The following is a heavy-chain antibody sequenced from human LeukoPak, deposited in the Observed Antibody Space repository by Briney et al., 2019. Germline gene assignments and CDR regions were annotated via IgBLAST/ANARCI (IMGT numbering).Heavy chain of an antibody. CDR1: GFTFSSYS. J-gene: IGHJ4*02. CDR2: ISYDGSNK. Sequence: PGGSLRLSCAASGFTFSSYSMNWVRQAPGKGLEWVAVISYDGSNKYYADSVKGRFTISRDNSKNTLYLQMNSLRAEDTAVYYCARDLRYNWNLLDYWGQGTLVTVSS. D-gene: IGHD1-20*01. CDR3: ARDLRYNWNLLDY. V-gene: IGHV3-30*03.